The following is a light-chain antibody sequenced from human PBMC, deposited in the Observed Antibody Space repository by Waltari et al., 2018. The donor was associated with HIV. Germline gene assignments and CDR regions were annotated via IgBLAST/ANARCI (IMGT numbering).Light chain of an antibody. J-gene: IGLJ1*01. CDR3: YSYAGSYTSV. Sequence: QSALTQTRSAPGSPRQPVTISGTGTRSDVRGYNYVSWSPQHAGQAPQLMTNDGNKRPSGVPDRFAVSKSCNTSSLTISGLQTEDEADYYCYSYAGSYTSVFGTGTTVTVL. V-gene: IGLV2-11*01. CDR2: DGN. CDR1: RSDVRGYNY.